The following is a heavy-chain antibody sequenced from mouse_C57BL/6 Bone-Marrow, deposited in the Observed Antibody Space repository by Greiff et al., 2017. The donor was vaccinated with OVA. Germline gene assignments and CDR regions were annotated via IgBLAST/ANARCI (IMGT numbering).Heavy chain of an antibody. D-gene: IGHD4-1*01. Sequence: QVQLQQPGAELVMPGASVKLSCKASGYTFTSYWMHWVKQRPGQGLEWIGEIDPSDSDTNYNQKFKGKSTLTVDKSSSTAYMQLSSLTSEDSAVYYCARDWSYYFDYWGQGTTLTVSS. CDR1: GYTFTSYW. CDR3: ARDWSYYFDY. CDR2: IDPSDSDT. V-gene: IGHV1-69*01. J-gene: IGHJ2*01.